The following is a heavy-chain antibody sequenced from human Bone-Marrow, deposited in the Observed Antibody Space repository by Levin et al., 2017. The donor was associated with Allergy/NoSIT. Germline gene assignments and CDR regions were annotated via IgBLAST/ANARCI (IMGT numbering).Heavy chain of an antibody. CDR2: ISGSGDVT. V-gene: IGHV3-23*01. CDR3: AKGSSGWFQETDS. Sequence: SCTASGFTFHTYAMTWVRQAPGRGLAWVSAISGSGDVTSYADSVKGRFTVFRDNSKNMLFLQMDSLRVEDTAVFYCAKGSSGWFQETDSWGQGTLVTVSS. J-gene: IGHJ4*02. CDR1: GFTFHTYA. D-gene: IGHD6-19*01.